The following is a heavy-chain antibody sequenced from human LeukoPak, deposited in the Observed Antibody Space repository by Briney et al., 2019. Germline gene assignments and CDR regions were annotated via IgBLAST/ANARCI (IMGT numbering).Heavy chain of an antibody. CDR2: IKQDGSEK. CDR1: GFTFSSYW. V-gene: IGHV3-7*01. J-gene: IGHJ6*03. CDR3: ARDRAVAGRSPAYYYYYMDV. D-gene: IGHD6-19*01. Sequence: AGGSLRLSCAASGFTFSSYWMSWVRQAPGKGLEWVANIKQDGSEKYYVDSVKGRFTISRDNAKNSLYLQMNSLRAEDTAVYYCARDRAVAGRSPAYYYYYMDVWGKGTTVTVSS.